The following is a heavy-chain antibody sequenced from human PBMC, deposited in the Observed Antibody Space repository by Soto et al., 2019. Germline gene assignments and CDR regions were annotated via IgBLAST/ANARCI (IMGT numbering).Heavy chain of an antibody. D-gene: IGHD6-13*01. CDR3: ARPRIAAAGTGYWFDP. Sequence: HGESLKISCKGSGYSFTSYWIGWVRQMPGKGLEWMGIIYPGDSDTRYSPSFQGQVTISADKSISTAYLQWSSLKASDTAMYYCARPRIAAAGTGYWFDPWGQGTLVTVSS. CDR2: IYPGDSDT. CDR1: GYSFTSYW. V-gene: IGHV5-51*01. J-gene: IGHJ5*02.